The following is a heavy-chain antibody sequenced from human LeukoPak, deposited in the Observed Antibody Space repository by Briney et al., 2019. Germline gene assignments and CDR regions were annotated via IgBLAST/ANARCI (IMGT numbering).Heavy chain of an antibody. CDR1: GFTFSSYG. Sequence: GGSLRLSCAASGFTFSSYGMHWVRQAPGKGLEWVAFIRYDGSNKYYADSVKGRFTISRDNSKNTLYLQMNSLRAEDTAVYYCAKDDRLLWFGELLSNWGQGTLVTVSS. V-gene: IGHV3-30*02. CDR2: IRYDGSNK. CDR3: AKDDRLLWFGELLSN. D-gene: IGHD3-10*01. J-gene: IGHJ4*02.